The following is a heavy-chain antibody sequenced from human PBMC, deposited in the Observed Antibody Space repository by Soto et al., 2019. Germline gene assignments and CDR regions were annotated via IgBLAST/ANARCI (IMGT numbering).Heavy chain of an antibody. Sequence: QVQLQESGPGLVKPSQTLSLACRVSGASINSGGYFWSWIRQLPGKGLEWIGYIHYSGSTYYNPSFKSRVVMSMDTSKNDFSLKLSSVTAADTAVFYCARGFVETATAFDYWGQGALVTVSS. CDR3: ARGFVETATAFDY. V-gene: IGHV4-31*03. D-gene: IGHD3-3*01. CDR1: GASINSGGYF. CDR2: IHYSGST. J-gene: IGHJ4*02.